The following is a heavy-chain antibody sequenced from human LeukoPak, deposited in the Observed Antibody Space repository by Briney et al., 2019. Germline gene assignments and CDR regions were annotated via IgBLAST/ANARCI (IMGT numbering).Heavy chain of an antibody. CDR2: IYPGDSDT. CDR1: GYSFTSYW. D-gene: IGHD5-24*01. J-gene: IGHJ6*02. CDR3: ARHDGSPGTYYYYGMDV. Sequence: GESLKISCKGSGYSFTSYWVGWVRQMPGKGLEWTGIIYPGDSDTRYSPSFQGQVTISADKSISTAYLQWSSLKASDTAMYYCARHDGSPGTYYYYGMDVWGQGTTVTVSS. V-gene: IGHV5-51*01.